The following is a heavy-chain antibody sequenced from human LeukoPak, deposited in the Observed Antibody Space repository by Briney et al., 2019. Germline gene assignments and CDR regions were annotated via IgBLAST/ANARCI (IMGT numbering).Heavy chain of an antibody. CDR2: ISGSGGST. D-gene: IGHD3-3*01. Sequence: PGGSLRLSCAASGFTFSSYAMSWVRQAPGKGLVWVSAISGSGGSTYYADSVKGRFTISRDNSKNTLYLQMNSLRAEDTAVYYCAKDHQYYDFWSGYSDYYYYYMDVWGKGTTVTVSS. V-gene: IGHV3-23*01. CDR1: GFTFSSYA. CDR3: AKDHQYYDFWSGYSDYYYYYMDV. J-gene: IGHJ6*03.